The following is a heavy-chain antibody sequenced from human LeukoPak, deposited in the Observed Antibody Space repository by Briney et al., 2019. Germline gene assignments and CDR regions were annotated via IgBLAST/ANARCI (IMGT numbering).Heavy chain of an antibody. J-gene: IGHJ4*02. D-gene: IGHD3-10*01. CDR3: AIHDYGSGSYYSTDY. CDR1: GYTFTSYA. CDR2: INAGNGNT. Sequence: ASVKVSCKASGYTFTSYAMHWVRQAPGQRLEWMGWINAGNGNTKYSQKFQGRVTITRDTSASTAYMELSSLRSEDTAVYYCAIHDYGSGSYYSTDYWGQGTLVTVSS. V-gene: IGHV1-3*01.